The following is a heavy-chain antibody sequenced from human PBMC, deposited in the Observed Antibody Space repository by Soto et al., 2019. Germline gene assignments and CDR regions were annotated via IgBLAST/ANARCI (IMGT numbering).Heavy chain of an antibody. CDR2: ISTTNSYI. CDR3: ATIDRRGVEVVGMGIDS. D-gene: IGHD3-22*01. Sequence: EVQLVESGGGLVEPGGSLRLSCTASGFTFSAFTMNWVRQAPGKGLEWVASISTTNSYIYYADSVEGRFTISRDNAKNSLYLQMNTLRAEDTAVYYCATIDRRGVEVVGMGIDSWGQGTLVTVSS. V-gene: IGHV3-21*06. CDR1: GFTFSAFT. J-gene: IGHJ4*02.